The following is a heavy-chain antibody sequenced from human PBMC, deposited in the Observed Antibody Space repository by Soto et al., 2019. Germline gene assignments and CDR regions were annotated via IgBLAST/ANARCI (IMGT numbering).Heavy chain of an antibody. CDR3: ARQLSHICDS. CDR1: GYKFGSAW. CDR2: IKPGTSDI. D-gene: IGHD3-3*02. V-gene: IGHV5-51*01. J-gene: IGHJ4*02. Sequence: PGESLKISCKGVGYKFGSAWSGWVRQMPGKGLEWMGIIKPGTSDIKYSPSCRGHVTSSADEAVSTAYLQWSSLKASDTVMYYCARQLSHICDSWGQGTLVTVSS.